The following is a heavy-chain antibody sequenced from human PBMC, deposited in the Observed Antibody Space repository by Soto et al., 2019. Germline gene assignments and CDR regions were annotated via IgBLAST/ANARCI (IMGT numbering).Heavy chain of an antibody. J-gene: IGHJ5*02. D-gene: IGHD2-2*01. CDR1: GYTFSNYG. CDR2: ISLYSDGT. Sequence: ALVKVSCKTSGYTFSNYGITWVRQAPGQPLEWLGWISLYSDGTNYAQKFQGRVSMTTDTSTTTAYMELRSLRSDDTAVYYCARVVPGAEAWFGPWGQGTLVTVSS. V-gene: IGHV1-18*01. CDR3: ARVVPGAEAWFGP.